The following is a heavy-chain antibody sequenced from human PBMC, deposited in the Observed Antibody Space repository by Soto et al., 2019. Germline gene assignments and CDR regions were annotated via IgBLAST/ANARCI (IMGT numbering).Heavy chain of an antibody. D-gene: IGHD3-3*01. CDR2: ISYDGSNK. V-gene: IGHV3-30-3*01. J-gene: IGHJ4*02. CDR3: ARAPSITIFGVVSYYFDY. CDR1: GFTFSSYA. Sequence: GGSLRLSCAASGFTFSSYAMHWVRQAPGKGLEWVAVISYDGSNKYYADSVKGRFTISRDNSKNTLYLQMNSLRAEDTAVYYCARAPSITIFGVVSYYFDYWGQGTLVTVSS.